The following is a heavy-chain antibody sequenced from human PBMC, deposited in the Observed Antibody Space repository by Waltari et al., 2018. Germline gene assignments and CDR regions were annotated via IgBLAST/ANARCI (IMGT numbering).Heavy chain of an antibody. Sequence: QVQLQQWGAGLLKPSETLSLTCAVYGGSFSGYYWRWIRRPPGKGLEWIGEINHSGSTNYNPALKSRVTISVDTSKNQFSLKLSSVTAADTAVYYCARGMKAAALDYWGQGTLVTVSS. CDR2: INHSGST. CDR1: GGSFSGYY. CDR3: ARGMKAAALDY. V-gene: IGHV4-34*01. D-gene: IGHD6-13*01. J-gene: IGHJ4*02.